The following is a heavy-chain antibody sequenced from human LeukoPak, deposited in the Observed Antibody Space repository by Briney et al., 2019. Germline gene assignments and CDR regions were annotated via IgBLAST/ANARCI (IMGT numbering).Heavy chain of an antibody. D-gene: IGHD1-7*01. J-gene: IGHJ5*02. CDR1: GYSFSSDW. CDR2: IYPGDSDT. V-gene: IGHV5-51*01. Sequence: GESLKISCKASGYSFSSDWIGWVRQMPGKGLEWMGIIYPGDSDTRYSPSFQGQVTISADKSISTAYLQWSSLKASDTAMYYCVGQGGRNLNWFDPWGQGTLVTVSS. CDR3: VGQGGRNLNWFDP.